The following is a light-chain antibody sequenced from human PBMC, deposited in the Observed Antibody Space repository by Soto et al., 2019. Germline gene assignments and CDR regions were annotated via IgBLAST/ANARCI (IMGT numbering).Light chain of an antibody. Sequence: EIVMTQSPATLSVSPGERATLSCRASQSVSSNLAWYQQKPGLAPRLLIYDTSTRATGIPVRFSGSGFGTEFTLTISSLESEDFAVYYCQQYNNWPRTFGQGTKVDI. J-gene: IGKJ1*01. CDR1: QSVSSN. V-gene: IGKV3-15*01. CDR2: DTS. CDR3: QQYNNWPRT.